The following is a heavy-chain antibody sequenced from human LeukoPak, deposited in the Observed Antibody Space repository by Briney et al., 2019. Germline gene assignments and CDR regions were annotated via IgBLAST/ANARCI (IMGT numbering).Heavy chain of an antibody. V-gene: IGHV4-59*01. D-gene: IGHD2-15*01. CDR2: VYSSGST. CDR1: GGSISSFY. J-gene: IGHJ6*02. CDR3: ARSCSDGTCYYYYGLDV. Sequence: PSETLSLTCTVSGGSISSFYWSWVRLPPGKGLEWIGYVYSSGSTNYSPSLKSRVSISVDTSKNQFSLQLTSVTAADTAVYYCARSCSDGTCYYYYGLDVWGQGTMVTVS.